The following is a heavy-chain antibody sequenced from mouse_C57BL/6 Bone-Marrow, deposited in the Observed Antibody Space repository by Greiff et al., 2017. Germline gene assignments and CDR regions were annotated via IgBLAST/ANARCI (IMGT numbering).Heavy chain of an antibody. J-gene: IGHJ2*01. CDR2: IDPENGDT. CDR3: TTITTVVAPFDY. D-gene: IGHD1-1*01. V-gene: IGHV14-4*01. CDR1: GFNIKDDY. Sequence: VQLPQSGAELVRPGASVKLSCTASGFNIKDDYMHWVKPRPEQGLEWIGWIDPENGDTEYASKFQGKATITADTSSNTAYLQLSSLTSEDTAVYYCTTITTVVAPFDYWGQGTTLTVSS.